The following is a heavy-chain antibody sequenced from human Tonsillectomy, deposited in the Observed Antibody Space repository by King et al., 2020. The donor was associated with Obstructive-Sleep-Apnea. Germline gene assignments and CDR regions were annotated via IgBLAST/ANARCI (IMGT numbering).Heavy chain of an antibody. CDR3: ARDGRQQLLEGGPHPLN. V-gene: IGHV1-2*02. D-gene: IGHD2-15*01. CDR1: GYTFIGYY. J-gene: IGHJ3*01. Sequence: QLVQSGAEVKKPGASVKVSCKASGYTFIGYYIHWVRQAPGQGLEWMGWINPNCGGTNYAQKFQGRVTMTRETSISTAYMELSRLRSDDTALYYYARDGRQQLLEGGPHPLNWGQGTMVTVSS. CDR2: INPNCGGT.